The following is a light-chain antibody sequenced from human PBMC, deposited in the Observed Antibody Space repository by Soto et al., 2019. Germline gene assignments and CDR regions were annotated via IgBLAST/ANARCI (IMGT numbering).Light chain of an antibody. Sequence: EIVMTQSPSTLSVSPGERATLTCRASQSVSSNLAWYQQKPGQAPRLLIYGASTRATGIPARFSGSGSGTEFTLTISSLPYEDVAVYYCQQDNNWPRTFGQGTKVEIK. CDR3: QQDNNWPRT. CDR1: QSVSSN. J-gene: IGKJ1*01. CDR2: GAS. V-gene: IGKV3-15*01.